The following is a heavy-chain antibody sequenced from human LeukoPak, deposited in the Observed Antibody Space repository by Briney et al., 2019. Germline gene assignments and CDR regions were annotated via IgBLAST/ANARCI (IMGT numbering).Heavy chain of an antibody. CDR2: IIPIFGTA. CDR3: ARDPTVTTWVWFDP. J-gene: IGHJ5*02. CDR1: GGTFSSYA. Sequence: SVKVSCKASGGTFSSYAISWVRQAPGQGLEWMGRIIPIFGTANYAQKFQGRVTITADKSTSTAYMELSSLRSEDTAVCYCARDPTVTTWVWFDPWGQGTLVTVSS. V-gene: IGHV1-69*06. D-gene: IGHD4-17*01.